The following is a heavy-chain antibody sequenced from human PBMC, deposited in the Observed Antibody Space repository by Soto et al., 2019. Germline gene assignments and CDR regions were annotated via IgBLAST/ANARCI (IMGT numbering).Heavy chain of an antibody. CDR1: GNTFTSYY. CDR2: INPSSGST. Sequence: QVQLVQSGAEVKKPGASVKVSCKASGNTFTSYYMHWVRQAPGQGLEWMGIINPSSGSTSYAQKFQGRVTMTRGTSTSTVYMELSSLRSEDTAVYYCARDRAPGWAYYYGMDVWGQGTTVTVSS. D-gene: IGHD1-26*01. J-gene: IGHJ6*02. V-gene: IGHV1-46*03. CDR3: ARDRAPGWAYYYGMDV.